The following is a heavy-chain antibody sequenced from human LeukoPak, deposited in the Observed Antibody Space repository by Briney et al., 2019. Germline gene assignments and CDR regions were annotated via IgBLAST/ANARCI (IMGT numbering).Heavy chain of an antibody. V-gene: IGHV1-69*04. J-gene: IGHJ4*02. Sequence: SVKVSCKASGGTFSSYAISWVRQAPGQGLEWMGRIIPILGIANYAQKFQGRVTITADKSTSTAYMGLSSLRSEDTAVYYCASIAAADSPIDYWGQGTLVTVSS. CDR1: GGTFSSYA. CDR3: ASIAAADSPIDY. D-gene: IGHD6-13*01. CDR2: IIPILGIA.